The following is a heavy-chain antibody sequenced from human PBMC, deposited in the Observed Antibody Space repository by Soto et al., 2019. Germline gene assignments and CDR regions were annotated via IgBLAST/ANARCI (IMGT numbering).Heavy chain of an antibody. V-gene: IGHV3-30-3*01. CDR2: ISYDGSNK. CDR3: ASGVRGVYDY. J-gene: IGHJ4*02. Sequence: ESGGGVVQPGRSLRLSCAASGFTFSSYAMHWVRQAPGKGLEWVAVISYDGSNKYYADSVKGRFTISRDNSKNTLYLQMNSLRAEDTAVYYCASGVRGVYDYWGQGTLVTVSS. CDR1: GFTFSSYA. D-gene: IGHD3-10*01.